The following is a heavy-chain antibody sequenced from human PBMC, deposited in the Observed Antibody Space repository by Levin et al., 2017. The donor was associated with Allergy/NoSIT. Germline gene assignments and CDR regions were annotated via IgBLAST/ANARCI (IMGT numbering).Heavy chain of an antibody. CDR2: ITEKSHGEIV. CDR1: GFTFADYA. J-gene: IGHJ4*02. CDR3: ARWFHNRYDY. D-gene: IGHD3-10*01. V-gene: IGHV3-49*04. Sequence: QAGGSLRLSCTTSGFTFADYAMNWVRQAPGKGLQWVGFITEKSHGEIVKYAASVEGRFTISRDNSKNIAYLQMNSLKTEDTAVYYCARWFHNRYDYWGQGTLVTVSS.